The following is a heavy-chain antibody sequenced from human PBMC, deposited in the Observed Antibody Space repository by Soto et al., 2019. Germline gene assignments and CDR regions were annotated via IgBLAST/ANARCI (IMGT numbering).Heavy chain of an antibody. D-gene: IGHD6-19*01. Sequence: ESGGDLIQPGGSLRLSCAASGFTFDNYDMRWVRQPIGKGLEWVAAIGTTGDAYYPASVKGRFIISRDNAKNSLYLEIKSLRAGETAVYHCARGARGWYADLDYWGHGTPVTVSS. J-gene: IGHJ4*01. V-gene: IGHV3-13*01. CDR2: IGTTGDA. CDR3: ARGARGWYADLDY. CDR1: GFTFDNYD.